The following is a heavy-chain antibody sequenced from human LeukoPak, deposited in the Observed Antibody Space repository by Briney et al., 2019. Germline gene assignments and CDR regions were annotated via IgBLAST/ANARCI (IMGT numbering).Heavy chain of an antibody. CDR2: FYHTGNT. CDR1: GYSVSSGYH. D-gene: IGHD4-17*01. Sequence: SETLSLTCTVSGYSVSSGYHWGWIRQPPGKGLEWIGSFYHTGNTYYNSSLKSRVAISVDTSKNQFSLKLSSVTAADTAVYYCARLRVTTRARWFDPWGQGTLVTVSS. CDR3: ARLRVTTRARWFDP. J-gene: IGHJ5*02. V-gene: IGHV4-38-2*02.